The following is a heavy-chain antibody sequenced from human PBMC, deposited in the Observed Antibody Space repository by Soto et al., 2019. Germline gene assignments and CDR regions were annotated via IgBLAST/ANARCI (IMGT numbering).Heavy chain of an antibody. CDR3: ARLDPMIVVDSDY. CDR1: GFTFSSYA. CDR2: ISYDGSNK. Sequence: GGSLRLSCAASGFTFSSYAMHWVRQAPGKGLEWVAVISYDGSNKYYADSVKGRFTISRDNSKNTLYLQMNSLRAEDTAVYYCARLDPMIVVDSDYWGQGTLVTVSS. J-gene: IGHJ4*02. D-gene: IGHD3-22*01. V-gene: IGHV3-30-3*01.